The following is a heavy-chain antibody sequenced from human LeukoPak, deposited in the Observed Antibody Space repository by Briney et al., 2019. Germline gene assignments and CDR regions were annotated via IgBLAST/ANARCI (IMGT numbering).Heavy chain of an antibody. Sequence: GGSLRLTCAASGFTFSDYYMVWIRQAPAKGLEWVSLIYSGGSTYYADSVKGRFTISRDNSKNTLYLRMNSLRAEDTAVYYCARDLAWELLGYFDYWGQGTLVTVSS. CDR2: IYSGGST. V-gene: IGHV3-66*01. J-gene: IGHJ4*02. D-gene: IGHD1-26*01. CDR3: ARDLAWELLGYFDY. CDR1: GFTFSDYY.